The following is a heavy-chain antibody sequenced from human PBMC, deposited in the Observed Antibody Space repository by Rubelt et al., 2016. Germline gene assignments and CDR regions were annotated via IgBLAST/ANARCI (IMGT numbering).Heavy chain of an antibody. V-gene: IGHV7-4-1*02. Sequence: QVQLVQSGSELKKPGASVKVSCKASGYTFTSYAMNWVRQAPGQGLEWMGWINTNTGNPTYAQGFTGRFVISWDTSVSTAYLQISSLKAEDTAVYYCARVIAAAGRDGNYFDYWGQGTLVTVSS. CDR2: INTNTGNP. J-gene: IGHJ4*02. D-gene: IGHD6-13*01. CDR1: GYTFTSYA. CDR3: ARVIAAAGRDGNYFDY.